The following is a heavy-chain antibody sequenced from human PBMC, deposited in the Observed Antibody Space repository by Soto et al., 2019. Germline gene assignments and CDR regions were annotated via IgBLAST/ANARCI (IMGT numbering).Heavy chain of an antibody. Sequence: QVQLVQSGAEVKKPGSSVKVSCKASVGTFSSYAISWVRQAPGQGLEWMGGIIPIFGTANYAQKFQGRVKITADESPSTTYMELSSLRSEDTAVYYCARHPGGRGYYYGMDVWGQGTTVTVSS. D-gene: IGHD2-15*01. CDR2: IIPIFGTA. CDR1: VGTFSSYA. V-gene: IGHV1-69*12. CDR3: ARHPGGRGYYYGMDV. J-gene: IGHJ6*02.